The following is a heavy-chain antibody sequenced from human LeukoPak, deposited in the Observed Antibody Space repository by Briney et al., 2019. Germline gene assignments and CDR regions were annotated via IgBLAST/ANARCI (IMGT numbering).Heavy chain of an antibody. CDR2: ISSSGNLI. D-gene: IGHD1-1*01. CDR1: GFTFSSYG. CDR3: AREGGWNDFDY. J-gene: IGHJ4*02. Sequence: GRSLRLSCAASGFTFSSYGMHWVRQAPGKGLEWVSYISSSGNLIHYADSVKGRFTFSRDNARNSLYLQMNSLRADDTAIYYCAREGGWNDFDYWGQGTLVTVSS. V-gene: IGHV3-48*04.